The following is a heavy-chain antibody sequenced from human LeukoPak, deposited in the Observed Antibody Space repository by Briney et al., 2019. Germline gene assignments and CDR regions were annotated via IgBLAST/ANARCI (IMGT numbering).Heavy chain of an antibody. CDR1: GGSISSAGYY. Sequence: PSQTLSLTCTVSGGSISSAGYYWSWIRQPAGKGLEWIGRIYTGGTTDYNPSLKSRVTISLDTSKNQFSLKLSSVTAADTAVYYCAREGSTGDGYKIWQGDAFDIWGQGTMVTVSS. CDR3: AREGSTGDGYKIWQGDAFDI. V-gene: IGHV4-61*02. J-gene: IGHJ3*02. CDR2: IYTGGTT. D-gene: IGHD5-24*01.